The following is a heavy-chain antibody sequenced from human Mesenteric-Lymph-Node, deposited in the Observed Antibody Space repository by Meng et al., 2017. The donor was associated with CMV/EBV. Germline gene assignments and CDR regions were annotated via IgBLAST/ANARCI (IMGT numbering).Heavy chain of an antibody. Sequence: GESLKISCAASGFTFSSYSMNWVRQAPGKGLEWVSSISSSSSYIYYADSVKGRFTISRDNAKNTLYLQMNSLRAEDTAVYYCAGGTYSNILDYWGQGTLVTVSS. CDR2: ISSSSSYI. J-gene: IGHJ4*02. V-gene: IGHV3-21*01. D-gene: IGHD1-26*01. CDR1: GFTFSSYS. CDR3: AGGTYSNILDY.